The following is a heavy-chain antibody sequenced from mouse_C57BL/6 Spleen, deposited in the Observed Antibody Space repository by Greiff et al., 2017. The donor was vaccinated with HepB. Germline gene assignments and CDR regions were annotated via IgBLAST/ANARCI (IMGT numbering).Heavy chain of an antibody. Sequence: VQLQQSGPGMVKPSQSLSLTCTVPGYSITSGYDWHWIRHFPGNKLEWMGYISYSGSTNYNPSLKSRISITHDTSKHHFFLKLNSVTTEDTATYYCARDDYDVGFAYWGQGTLVTVSA. J-gene: IGHJ3*01. CDR2: ISYSGST. CDR3: ARDDYDVGFAY. CDR1: GYSITSGYD. D-gene: IGHD2-4*01. V-gene: IGHV3-1*01.